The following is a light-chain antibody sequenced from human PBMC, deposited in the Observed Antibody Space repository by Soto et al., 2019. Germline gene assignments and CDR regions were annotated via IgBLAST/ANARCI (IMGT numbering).Light chain of an antibody. CDR3: QQYNTWWT. V-gene: IGKV1-5*03. CDR2: ATS. CDR1: QSIGGW. Sequence: DIQMTQSPXALSASVGDRVTITCRASQSIGGWLAWYQQKAGKAPKVLIYATSTLQSGVPSRFSGSGSGTQFTLTISSLQPDDSATYYCQQYNTWWTFGQGTKVEIK. J-gene: IGKJ1*01.